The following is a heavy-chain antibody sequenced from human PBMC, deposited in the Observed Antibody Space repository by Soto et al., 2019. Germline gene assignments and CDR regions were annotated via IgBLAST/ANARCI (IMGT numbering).Heavy chain of an antibody. V-gene: IGHV1-18*01. CDR2: INIRNGNT. CDR1: GYTFNNYG. J-gene: IGHJ5*02. D-gene: IGHD1-26*01. CDR3: ARDLWGSGNYYFHWFDP. Sequence: EASVKVSCKASGYTFNNYGIAWVRQAPGQGLEWMGWINIRNGNTQYAQHFQGRVTLTTDTATSTAYLEVRNLRSDDTAVYYCARDLWGSGNYYFHWFDPWGQGTPVTVSS.